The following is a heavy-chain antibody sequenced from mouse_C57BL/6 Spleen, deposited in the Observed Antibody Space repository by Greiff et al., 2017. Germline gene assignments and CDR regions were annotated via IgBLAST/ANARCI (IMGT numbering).Heavy chain of an antibody. D-gene: IGHD4-1*02. V-gene: IGHV1-82*01. CDR3: ARSPFNYYFDY. CDR2: IYPGDGDT. Sequence: QVQLKESGPELVKPGASVKISCKASGYAFSSSWMNWVKQRPGKGLEWIGRIYPGDGDTNYNGKFKGKATLTADKSSSTAYMQLSSLTSEDSAVYFCARSPFNYYFDYWGQGTTLTVSS. CDR1: GYAFSSSW. J-gene: IGHJ2*01.